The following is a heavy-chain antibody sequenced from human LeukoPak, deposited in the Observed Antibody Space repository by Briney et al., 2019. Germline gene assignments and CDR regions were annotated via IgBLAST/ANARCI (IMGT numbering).Heavy chain of an antibody. CDR3: ARDEVGATVFGY. Sequence: SETLSLTCTVSGGSISSSSYYWGWIRQPPGKGLEWIGSIYYSGSTYYNPSLKSRVTISVDTSKNQFSLKLSSVTAADTAVYYCARDEVGATVFGYWGQGTLVTVSS. CDR2: IYYSGST. D-gene: IGHD1-26*01. J-gene: IGHJ4*02. V-gene: IGHV4-39*07. CDR1: GGSISSSSYY.